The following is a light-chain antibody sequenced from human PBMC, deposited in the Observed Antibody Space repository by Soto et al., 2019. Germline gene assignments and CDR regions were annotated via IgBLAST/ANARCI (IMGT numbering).Light chain of an antibody. CDR2: EAS. Sequence: ILLTQSPATRSLSPGERTTLSCRASQSVGNNLAWYQQKRGQAPGLLIYEASTRATGIPARFSGSGSGTDFTLTISSLEPEDFAVYYCQQHANWPPITFGQGTRLEIK. CDR3: QQHANWPPIT. J-gene: IGKJ5*01. V-gene: IGKV3-11*01. CDR1: QSVGNN.